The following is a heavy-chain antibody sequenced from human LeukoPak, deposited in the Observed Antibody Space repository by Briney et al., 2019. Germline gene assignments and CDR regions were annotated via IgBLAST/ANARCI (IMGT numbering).Heavy chain of an antibody. J-gene: IGHJ4*02. CDR2: INHSGST. CDR1: GGSFSGYY. V-gene: IGHV4-34*01. D-gene: IGHD6-19*01. CDR3: ARSSGWGKIDY. Sequence: PSETLSLTCAVYGGSFSGYYWSWIRQPPGKGLEWIGEINHSGSTNYDPSLKSRVTISVDTSRNQFSLKLSSVTAADTAVYYCARSSGWGKIDYWGQGTLVTVSS.